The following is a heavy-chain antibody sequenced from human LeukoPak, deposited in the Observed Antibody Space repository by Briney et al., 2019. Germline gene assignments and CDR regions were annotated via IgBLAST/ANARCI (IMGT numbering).Heavy chain of an antibody. J-gene: IGHJ6*02. Sequence: ETLSLTCTVSGGSISSYYWSWIRQPPGKGLEWIGYIYYSGSINYNPSLKSRVTISVDTSKNQFSLKLSSVTAADTAVYYCAREIRFGELDGNYYYGMDVWGQGTTVTVSS. V-gene: IGHV4-59*01. CDR2: IYYSGSI. CDR3: AREIRFGELDGNYYYGMDV. CDR1: GGSISSYY. D-gene: IGHD3-10*01.